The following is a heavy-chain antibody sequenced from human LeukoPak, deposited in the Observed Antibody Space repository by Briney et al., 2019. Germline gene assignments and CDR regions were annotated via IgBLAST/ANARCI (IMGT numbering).Heavy chain of an antibody. CDR2: IINSGGTT. J-gene: IGHJ5*02. CDR3: EKDPRFGSRWPTWFDP. D-gene: IGHD6-13*01. Sequence: GGALRVSCVASGCTFSNYAMSWVRQAPGKGLEWVSAIINSGGTTYYADSVRGGFTISRENSKNTLYLQMTSLRAEDTAVYYCEKDPRFGSRWPTWFDPWGQGTLVTVSS. V-gene: IGHV3-23*01. CDR1: GCTFSNYA.